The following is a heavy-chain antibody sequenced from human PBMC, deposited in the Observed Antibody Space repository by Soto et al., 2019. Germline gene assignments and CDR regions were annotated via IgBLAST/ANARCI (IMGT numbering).Heavy chain of an antibody. Sequence: PGGSLRLSCAASGFTFSSYSMNWVRQAPGKGLEWVSSISSSSSYIYYADSVKGRFTISRDNAKNSLYLQMNSLRAEDTAVYYCASSITRKSQFDYWGQGTLVTVSS. V-gene: IGHV3-21*01. CDR3: ASSITRKSQFDY. J-gene: IGHJ4*02. D-gene: IGHD3-3*01. CDR1: GFTFSSYS. CDR2: ISSSSSYI.